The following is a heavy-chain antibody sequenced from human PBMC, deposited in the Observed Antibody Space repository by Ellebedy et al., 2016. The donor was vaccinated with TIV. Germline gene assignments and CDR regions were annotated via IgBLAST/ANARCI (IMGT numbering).Heavy chain of an antibody. D-gene: IGHD6-6*01. CDR1: GFTFSLNW. CDR3: ARDLGKSTYSSSPLDY. J-gene: IGHJ4*02. CDR2: IKEDGSER. Sequence: PGGSLRLSCAASGFTFSLNWMYWVRQAPGKGLEWVANIKEDGSERYYVASVRGRFTISRDNAETSLYLQMNSLTAADTAVYFCARDLGKSTYSSSPLDYWGQGTLVTVSS. V-gene: IGHV3-7*03.